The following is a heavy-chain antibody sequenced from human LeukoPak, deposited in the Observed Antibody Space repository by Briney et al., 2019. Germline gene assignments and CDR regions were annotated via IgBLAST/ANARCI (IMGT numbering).Heavy chain of an antibody. V-gene: IGHV3-64D*06. CDR1: GFTFSRYA. CDR2: ISSNGGST. Sequence: GGSLRLSCSASGFTFSRYAMHWVRQAPGKGLEYVSAISSNGGSTYYADSVKGRFTISRDNSRNTLYLQMSGLSAEDTAVYYCVKGGHYGDYGGNWGQGTLVTVSS. D-gene: IGHD4-17*01. CDR3: VKGGHYGDYGGN. J-gene: IGHJ4*02.